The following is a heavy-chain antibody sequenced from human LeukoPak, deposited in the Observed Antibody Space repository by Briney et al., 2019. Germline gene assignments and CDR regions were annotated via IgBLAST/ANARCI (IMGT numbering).Heavy chain of an antibody. J-gene: IGHJ4*02. CDR1: GFTFSSYS. CDR2: ISSSSSYI. D-gene: IGHD2-2*01. Sequence: GGSLRLSCAASGFTFSSYSMNWVRQAPGEGLEWVSSISSSSSYIYYADSVKGRFTISRDNAKNSLYLQMNSLRAEDTAVYYCARDLPNSGCSSTSCLVGYWGQGTLVTVSS. V-gene: IGHV3-21*01. CDR3: ARDLPNSGCSSTSCLVGY.